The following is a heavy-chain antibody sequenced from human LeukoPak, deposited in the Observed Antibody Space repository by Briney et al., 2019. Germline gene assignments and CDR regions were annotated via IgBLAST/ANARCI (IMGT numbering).Heavy chain of an antibody. V-gene: IGHV4-61*02. J-gene: IGHJ3*02. Sequence: SETLSLTCTVSGGSISSGSYYWSWIRQPAGKGLEWIGRIYTSGSTNYNPSLKSRVTISVDTSKNQFSLKLSSVTAADTAVYYCARVVMRNAFDIWGQGTMVTVSS. CDR2: IYTSGST. D-gene: IGHD2-2*01. CDR3: ARVVMRNAFDI. CDR1: GGSISSGSYY.